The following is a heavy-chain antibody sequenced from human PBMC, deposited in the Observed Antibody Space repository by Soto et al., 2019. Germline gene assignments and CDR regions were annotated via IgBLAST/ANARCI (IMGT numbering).Heavy chain of an antibody. V-gene: IGHV1-8*01. CDR3: AKGVFEENWFDP. CDR2: MNPNSGNT. CDR1: GYTFTSYD. Sequence: QVQLVQSGAEVKKPGASVKVSCKASGYTFTSYDINWVRQATGQGLEWMGWMNPNSGNTGYAQKFQGRVTMTRNTTRSTAYMGLSSLRSEDTAVYYCAKGVFEENWFDPWGQGTLVTVSS. D-gene: IGHD3-10*01. J-gene: IGHJ5*02.